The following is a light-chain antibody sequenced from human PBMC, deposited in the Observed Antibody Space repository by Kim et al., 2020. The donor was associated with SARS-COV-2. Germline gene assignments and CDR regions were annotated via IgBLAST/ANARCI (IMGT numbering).Light chain of an antibody. CDR2: AAS. CDR1: QQVRSSF. V-gene: IGKV3-20*01. J-gene: IGKJ4*01. CDR3: QQYGNSLT. Sequence: LSPGEEATLSCRATQQVRSSFFAWYQQRPGQPPRLLFYAASFRAAGTPDRFSATGSGTDFTLTITSLEPEDFAVYYCQQYGNSLTFGGGTKVDIK.